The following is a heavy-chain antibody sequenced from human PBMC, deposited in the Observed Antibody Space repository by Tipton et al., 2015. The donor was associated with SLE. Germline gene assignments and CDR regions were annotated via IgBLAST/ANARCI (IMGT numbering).Heavy chain of an antibody. CDR2: IKEDGSEK. V-gene: IGHV3-7*01. CDR1: GFTFSSYW. Sequence: SLRLSCAASGFTFSSYWMNWVRQAPGKGLEWVANIKEDGSEKSYVDSVKGRFTISRDNAKNSLYLQMSNLSAEDTALYYCATRQGSGWHQSFDYWGQGTLVTVSS. CDR3: ATRQGSGWHQSFDY. D-gene: IGHD6-19*01. J-gene: IGHJ4*02.